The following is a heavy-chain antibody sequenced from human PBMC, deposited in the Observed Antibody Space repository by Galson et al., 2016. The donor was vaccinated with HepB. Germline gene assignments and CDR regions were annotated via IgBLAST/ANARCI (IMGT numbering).Heavy chain of an antibody. CDR3: VKSDPSDWRDS. V-gene: IGHV3-72*01. CDR2: SRNKARSYTT. J-gene: IGHJ4*02. Sequence: ALRLSCGACGFIFCDHYLDWVRQAPGQGLEWVGRSRNKARSYTTAYAASVRGRFTLSRDHSKNTLYLQMNRLKIEDTAVYFGVKSDPSDWRDSWGQGTLVTVSS. D-gene: IGHD1-1*01. CDR1: GFIFCDHY.